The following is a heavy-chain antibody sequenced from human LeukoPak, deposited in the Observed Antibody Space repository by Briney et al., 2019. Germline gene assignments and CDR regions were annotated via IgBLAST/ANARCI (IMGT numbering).Heavy chain of an antibody. CDR3: TRESGATAAALFDY. CDR1: GYAFSNYG. J-gene: IGHJ4*02. V-gene: IGHV1-18*01. CDR2: ISSYNGNT. Sequence: ASVKVSCKVSGYAFSNYGISWVRQAPGQGLEWMGWISSYNGNTKYAQKFQGRLTMTTDTSSSTAYMELRRLRSDDTAVYYCTRESGATAAALFDYGGQGSLVTVSA. D-gene: IGHD6-13*01.